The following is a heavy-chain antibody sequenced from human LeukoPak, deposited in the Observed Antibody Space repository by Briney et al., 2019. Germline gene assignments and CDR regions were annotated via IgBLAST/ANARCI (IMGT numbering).Heavy chain of an antibody. CDR1: GGSISSYY. J-gene: IGHJ3*01. CDR2: INHSGST. Sequence: SETLSLTCTVSGGSISSYYWSWIRQPPGKGLEWIGEINHSGSTNYNPSLKSRVTISVDTSKNQFSLKLSSVTAADTAVYYCARGPHRSSGWPQPIFWGQGTMVTVSS. CDR3: ARGPHRSSGWPQPIF. V-gene: IGHV4-34*01. D-gene: IGHD6-19*01.